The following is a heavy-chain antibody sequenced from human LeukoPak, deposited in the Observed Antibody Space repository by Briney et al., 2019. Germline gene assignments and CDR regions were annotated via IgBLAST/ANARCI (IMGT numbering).Heavy chain of an antibody. V-gene: IGHV4-59*12. D-gene: IGHD3-10*01. CDR3: AKVGGSYDLGT. J-gene: IGHJ3*02. CDR1: DESFSAYY. Sequence: SETLSLTCAVSDESFSAYYWSWIRQPPGKGLEWIGYIYYSGSTNYNPSLKSRVTISVDTSKNQFSLKLSSVTAADTAVYYCAKVGGSYDLGTWGQGTMVTVSS. CDR2: IYYSGST.